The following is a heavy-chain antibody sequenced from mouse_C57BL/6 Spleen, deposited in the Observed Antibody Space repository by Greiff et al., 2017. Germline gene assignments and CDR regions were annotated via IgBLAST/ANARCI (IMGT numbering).Heavy chain of an antibody. CDR3: ARVYGSSSAMDY. Sequence: QVQLKESGPELVKPGASVKISCKASGYAFSSSWMNWVKQRPGKGLEWIGRIYPGDGDTNYNGKFKGKATLTADKSSSTAYMQLSSLTSDDSAVSFCARVYGSSSAMDYWGQGTSVTVSS. CDR1: GYAFSSSW. CDR2: IYPGDGDT. V-gene: IGHV1-82*01. J-gene: IGHJ4*01. D-gene: IGHD1-1*01.